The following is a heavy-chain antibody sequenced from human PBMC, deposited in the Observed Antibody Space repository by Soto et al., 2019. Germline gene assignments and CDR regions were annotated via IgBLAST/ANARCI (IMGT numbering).Heavy chain of an antibody. J-gene: IGHJ6*02. CDR1: GGSFSGYY. CDR3: ARVCFGRTTVTTPEYGMDV. CDR2: INHSGST. D-gene: IGHD4-17*01. Sequence: TSETLSLTCAVYGGSFSGYYWSWIRQPPGKGLEWIGEINHSGSTNYNPSLKSRVTISVDTSKNQFSLKLSSVTAADTAVYYCARVCFGRTTVTTPEYGMDVWGQGTTVTVSS. V-gene: IGHV4-34*01.